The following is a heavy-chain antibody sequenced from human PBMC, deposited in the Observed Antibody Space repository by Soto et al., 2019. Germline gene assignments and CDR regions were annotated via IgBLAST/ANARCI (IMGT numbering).Heavy chain of an antibody. V-gene: IGHV2-5*02. Sequence: SGPTLVNPTQTLTLTCTFSGFSLSTSGVGVGWIRQPPGKALEWLALIYWDDDKRYSPSLKSRLTITKDTSKNQVVLTMTNMDPVDTATYYCAHRLSLDYYDSSGYYDYWGQGTLVTVSS. D-gene: IGHD3-22*01. CDR3: AHRLSLDYYDSSGYYDY. J-gene: IGHJ4*02. CDR2: IYWDDDK. CDR1: GFSLSTSGVG.